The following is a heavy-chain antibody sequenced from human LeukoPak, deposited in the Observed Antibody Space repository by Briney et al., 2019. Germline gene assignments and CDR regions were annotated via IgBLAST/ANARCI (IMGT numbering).Heavy chain of an antibody. V-gene: IGHV4-39*07. CDR3: ARQRAVYNWNRDNWFDP. D-gene: IGHD1-20*01. J-gene: IGHJ5*02. Sequence: SETLSLTCTVSGGSIRSSSYYWGWIRQPPGKGLEWIGSTYYSGSTYYNPSLKSRVTISVDTSKNQFSLKLSSVTAADTAVYYCARQRAVYNWNRDNWFDPWGQGTLVTVSS. CDR2: TYYSGST. CDR1: GGSIRSSSYY.